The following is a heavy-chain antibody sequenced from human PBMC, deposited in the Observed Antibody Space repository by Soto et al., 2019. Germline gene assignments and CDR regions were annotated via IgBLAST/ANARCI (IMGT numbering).Heavy chain of an antibody. CDR1: KFTITSYW. CDR2: INSDGSSI. Sequence: EVQLVESGGGLVQPGGSVRLSCAASKFTITSYWMHWVRQAPGKGLVWVSRINSDGSSISYADAVKGRFTISTDNAKNRLYRQMSGLRVEDTAVYYCAREVSHGYVLRGMDVWGQGTTVTVFS. CDR3: AREVSHGYVLRGMDV. J-gene: IGHJ6*02. V-gene: IGHV3-74*01. D-gene: IGHD5-18*01.